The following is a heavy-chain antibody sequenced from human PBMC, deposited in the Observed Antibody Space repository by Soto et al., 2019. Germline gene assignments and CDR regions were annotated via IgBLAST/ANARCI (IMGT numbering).Heavy chain of an antibody. CDR3: ARNPVNYDILTGYYSYYFDY. J-gene: IGHJ4*02. D-gene: IGHD3-9*01. V-gene: IGHV1-69*02. CDR2: IIPILGIA. CDR1: GGTFSSYT. Sequence: QVQLVQSGAEVKKPGSSVKVSCKASGGTFSSYTISWVRQAPGQGLEWMGRIIPILGIANYAQKFQGRVTITAYKSTSTAYMELSSLRSEDTAVYYCARNPVNYDILTGYYSYYFDYWGQGTLVTVSS.